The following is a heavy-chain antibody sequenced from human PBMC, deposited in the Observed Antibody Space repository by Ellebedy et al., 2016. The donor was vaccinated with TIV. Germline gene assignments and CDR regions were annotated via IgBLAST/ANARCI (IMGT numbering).Heavy chain of an antibody. V-gene: IGHV4-59*01. CDR3: ARSGGWYTPYDY. CDR1: GGSINSYY. J-gene: IGHJ4*02. CDR2: IYSSGSG. D-gene: IGHD6-19*01. Sequence: MPSETLSLTCAVSGGSINSYYWSWIRQPPGKGLEWIGYIYSSGSGEYNPSLKSRVTMSVDTSRGQFSLRLNSVTAADTAVYYCARSGGWYTPYDYWGQGTLVTVSS.